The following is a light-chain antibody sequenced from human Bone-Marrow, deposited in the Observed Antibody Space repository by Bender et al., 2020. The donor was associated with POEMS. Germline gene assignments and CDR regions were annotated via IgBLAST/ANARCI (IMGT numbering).Light chain of an antibody. CDR2: QDT. CDR1: RLGDKY. CDR3: QAWDSSTVF. V-gene: IGLV3-1*01. Sequence: SYELTQPPSVSVSPGQTATITCSGDRLGDKYVSWYQQKPGQSPVMVIYQDTKWPSGIPERFAGSNSGNTATLTISGTQAIDEADYYCQAWDSSTVFFGGGTKLTVL. J-gene: IGLJ2*01.